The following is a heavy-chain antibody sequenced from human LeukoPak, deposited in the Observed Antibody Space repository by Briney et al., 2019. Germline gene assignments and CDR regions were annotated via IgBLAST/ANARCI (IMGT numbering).Heavy chain of an antibody. J-gene: IGHJ4*02. CDR2: ISSSSSYI. CDR1: GFTFSSYS. V-gene: IGHV3-21*01. D-gene: IGHD6-13*01. CDR3: AREGRRAAAGSFDY. Sequence: PGGSLRLSCAASGFTFSSYSMNWVRHAPGKGLEGVSSISSSSSYIYYADSVKGRFTISRDNAKNSLYLQMNSLRAEDTAVYYCAREGRRAAAGSFDYWGQGTLVTVSS.